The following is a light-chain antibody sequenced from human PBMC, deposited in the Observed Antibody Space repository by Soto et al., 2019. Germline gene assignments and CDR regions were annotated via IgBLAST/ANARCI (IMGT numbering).Light chain of an antibody. V-gene: IGLV2-11*01. CDR3: CSYAGTYTYV. Sequence: QSALTQPRSVSGSPGQSVTISCTGTSSDVGGYNYVSWYQQYPGKAPKVMIYDVRKRPSGVPDRFSGSKSGNTASLTISGLQAEDEADYYCCSYAGTYTYVFGTGTKLTVL. CDR1: SSDVGGYNY. CDR2: DVR. J-gene: IGLJ1*01.